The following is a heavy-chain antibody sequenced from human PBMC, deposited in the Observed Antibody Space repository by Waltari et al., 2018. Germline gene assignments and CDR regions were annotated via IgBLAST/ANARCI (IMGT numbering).Heavy chain of an antibody. CDR3: VKDSSPFLEHRVYYYYMDV. CDR1: GFTFGNKD. J-gene: IGHJ6*03. CDR2: FYSGCTT. Sequence: EVQLLESGGGLVQHGGSLRLSCAASGFTFGNKDMRWVRQAPGRGLEWVSVFYSGCTTYYADSVKGRFTISRDNSKNTLYLQMNSLRAEDTAVYYCVKDSSPFLEHRVYYYYMDVWGKGTTVTVSS. V-gene: IGHV3-23*03. D-gene: IGHD3-3*01.